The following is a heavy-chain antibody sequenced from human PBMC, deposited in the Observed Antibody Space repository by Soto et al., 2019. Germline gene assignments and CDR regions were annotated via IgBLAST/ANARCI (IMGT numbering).Heavy chain of an antibody. Sequence: QVQLVESGGGVVQPGRSLRLYCAASGFTFSSYYIHWVRQAPGKGLEWVAVISHDGTKQYYADSVKGRFSISRDNSQNTLYLQMNSLRLDDTAIYYCARDSADNDNWQKTSPLTDYWGQGTLVTVSS. CDR2: ISHDGTKQ. D-gene: IGHD1-1*01. V-gene: IGHV3-30*04. J-gene: IGHJ4*02. CDR3: ARDSADNDNWQKTSPLTDY. CDR1: GFTFSSYY.